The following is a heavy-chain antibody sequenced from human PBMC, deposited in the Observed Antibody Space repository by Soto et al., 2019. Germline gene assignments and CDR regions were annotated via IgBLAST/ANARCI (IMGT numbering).Heavy chain of an antibody. CDR2: ISGSGGST. J-gene: IGHJ6*03. D-gene: IGHD6-6*01. V-gene: IGHV3-23*01. CDR1: GFTFSSYA. Sequence: GGSLRLSCAASGFTFSSYAMSWVRQAPGKGLEWVSAISGSGGSTYYADSVKGRFTISRDNSKNTLYLQMNSLRAEDTAVYYCAKDRTHISARPGEDYMDVWGKGTTVTVSS. CDR3: AKDRTHISARPGEDYMDV.